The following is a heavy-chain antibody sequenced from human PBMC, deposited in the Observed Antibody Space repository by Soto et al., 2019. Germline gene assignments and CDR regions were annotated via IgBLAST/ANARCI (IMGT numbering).Heavy chain of an antibody. CDR2: IYSGGST. CDR1: GFTVSSNY. V-gene: IGHV3-53*01. CDR3: AAIRGPAVGIVAFDI. Sequence: GGSLRLSCAASGFTVSSNYMSWVRQAPGKGLEWVSVIYSGGSTYYADSVKGRFTISRDNSKNTLYLQMNSLRAEDTAVYYCAAIRGPAVGIVAFDIWGQGTMVTVSS. J-gene: IGHJ3*02. D-gene: IGHD3-16*02.